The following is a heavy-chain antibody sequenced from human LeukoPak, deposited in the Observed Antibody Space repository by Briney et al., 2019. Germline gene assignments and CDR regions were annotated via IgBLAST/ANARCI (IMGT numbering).Heavy chain of an antibody. CDR3: VREGASGTAFDI. V-gene: IGHV3-11*01. J-gene: IGHJ3*02. Sequence: GGSLRLSCAASGFTFSDFYMSWVRQAPGKGLEWLSYITSSGDTIYYADSVKGRFTVSRDNARNSLYLQMKSPSAEDTAVYYCVREGASGTAFDIWGLGTMVTVSS. D-gene: IGHD1-26*01. CDR2: ITSSGDTI. CDR1: GFTFSDFY.